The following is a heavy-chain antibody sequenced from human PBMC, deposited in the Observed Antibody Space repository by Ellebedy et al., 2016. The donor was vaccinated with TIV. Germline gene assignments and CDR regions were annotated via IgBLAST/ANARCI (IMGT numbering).Heavy chain of an antibody. CDR3: ARDHSFHYYDSSGYTSWFDP. V-gene: IGHV4-59*12. J-gene: IGHJ5*02. Sequence: SETLSLTXTVSGGSISSYYWSWIRQPPGKGLEWIGYIYYSGSTNYNPSLKSRVTISVDTSKNQFSLKLSSVTAADTAVYYCARDHSFHYYDSSGYTSWFDPWGQGTLVTVSS. CDR1: GGSISSYY. D-gene: IGHD3-22*01. CDR2: IYYSGST.